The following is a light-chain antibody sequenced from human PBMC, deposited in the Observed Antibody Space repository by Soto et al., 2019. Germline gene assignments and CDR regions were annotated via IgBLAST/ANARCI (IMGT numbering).Light chain of an antibody. Sequence: EIVLTQSPATLSLSPGERATLSCRASQRVSSYLAWYQQKPGQAPRLLIYDASNRATGIPARFSGSGSGTDFTLTISSLEPEDFAVYYCQQRSNWPPYTFGQGPKLEIK. CDR1: QRVSSY. CDR2: DAS. V-gene: IGKV3-11*01. CDR3: QQRSNWPPYT. J-gene: IGKJ2*01.